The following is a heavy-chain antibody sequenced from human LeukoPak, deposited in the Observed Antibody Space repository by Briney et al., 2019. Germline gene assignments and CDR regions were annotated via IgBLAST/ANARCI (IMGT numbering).Heavy chain of an antibody. CDR3: ARGWVQNWFDP. CDR1: GYTFASYD. V-gene: IGHV1-8*01. Sequence: ASVKVSCKASGYTFASYDINWVRQATGQGLEWMGWMNPNSGNTGYAQKFQGRVTMTRNTSISTAYMELGSLRSEDTAVYYCARGWVQNWFDPWGQGTLVTVSS. CDR2: MNPNSGNT. J-gene: IGHJ5*02. D-gene: IGHD5-18*01.